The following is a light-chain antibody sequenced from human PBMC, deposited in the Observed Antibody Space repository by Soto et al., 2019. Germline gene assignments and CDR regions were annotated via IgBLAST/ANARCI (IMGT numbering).Light chain of an antibody. CDR3: QSYANSLSAFYV. CDR2: ANS. V-gene: IGLV1-40*01. CDR1: SSNIGAGYD. Sequence: QSVLTQPPSVSGAPGQRVTISCTGSSSNIGAGYDVHWYQQLPGTAPKLLIYANSNRPSGVPDRFSGSKSGTSASLAITGLQAEDEADYYCQSYANSLSAFYVFGTGTKLTVL. J-gene: IGLJ1*01.